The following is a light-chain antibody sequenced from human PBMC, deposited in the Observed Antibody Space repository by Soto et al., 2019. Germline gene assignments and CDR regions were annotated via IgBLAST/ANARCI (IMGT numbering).Light chain of an antibody. CDR2: GNS. CDR1: SSNIGAGYD. J-gene: IGLJ3*02. CDR3: QSYGSSLSGSWV. V-gene: IGLV1-40*01. Sequence: QPVLTQPPSVSGAPGQRVTISCTGSSSNIGAGYDVHWYQQLPGTAPKLLIYGNSNRPSGVPDRFSGSKSGTSASLAITGLQAEDEGDYYCQSYGSSLSGSWVFGGGTKVTVL.